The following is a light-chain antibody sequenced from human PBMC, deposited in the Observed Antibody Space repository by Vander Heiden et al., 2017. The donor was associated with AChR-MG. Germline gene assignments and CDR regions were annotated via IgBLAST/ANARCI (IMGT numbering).Light chain of an antibody. Sequence: DIQMTQSPSSLSASVGDRVTITCRASQSITSYLNWYQLKPGKAPNLLIYAASSLQSGAPSRFSGSGSGTHFTLTISRLQPEDFATYYCQQCDISPFTFGPRTKVDIK. CDR1: QSITSY. CDR3: QQCDISPFT. V-gene: IGKV1-39*01. J-gene: IGKJ3*01. CDR2: AAS.